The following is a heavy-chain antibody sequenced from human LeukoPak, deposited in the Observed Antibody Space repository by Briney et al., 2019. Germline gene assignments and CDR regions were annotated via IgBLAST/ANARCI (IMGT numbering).Heavy chain of an antibody. CDR3: ARVAGLFYYYYGMDV. J-gene: IGHJ6*02. D-gene: IGHD6-19*01. CDR2: INHSGST. V-gene: IGHV4-34*01. Sequence: SETLSLTCAVYGGSFSGYYWSWIRQPPGKGLEWIGEINHSGSTNYNPSLKSRVTISVDTSKNQFSLKLSSVTAADTAVYYCARVAGLFYYYYGMDVWGQGTTVTVSS. CDR1: GGSFSGYY.